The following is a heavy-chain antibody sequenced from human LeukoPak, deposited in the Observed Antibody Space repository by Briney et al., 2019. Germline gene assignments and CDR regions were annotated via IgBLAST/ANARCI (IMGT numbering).Heavy chain of an antibody. D-gene: IGHD6-13*01. J-gene: IGHJ6*02. CDR1: GGTFSSYA. CDR2: IIPIFGTA. V-gene: IGHV1-69*13. Sequence: ASVKVSCKASGGTFSSYAISWVRQAPGQGLEWMGGIIPIFGTANYAQKFQGRVTITADESTSTAYMELSSLRSEDTAVYYCARAGSSAAAGPAQLRYYHYYGMDVWGQGTTVTVSS. CDR3: ARAGSSAAAGPAQLRYYHYYGMDV.